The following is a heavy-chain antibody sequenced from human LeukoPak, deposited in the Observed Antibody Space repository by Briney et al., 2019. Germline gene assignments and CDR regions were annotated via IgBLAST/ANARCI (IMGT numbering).Heavy chain of an antibody. D-gene: IGHD1-1*01. CDR1: GFTFSGHS. CDR2: INHSGST. Sequence: GSLRLSCAASGFTFSGHSMTWVRQPPGKGLEWIGEINHSGSTNYNPSLKSRVTISVDTSKNQFSLKLSSVTAADTAVYYCAAGAVPYCYGMDVWGQGTTVTVSS. CDR3: AAGAVPYCYGMDV. J-gene: IGHJ6*02. V-gene: IGHV4-34*08.